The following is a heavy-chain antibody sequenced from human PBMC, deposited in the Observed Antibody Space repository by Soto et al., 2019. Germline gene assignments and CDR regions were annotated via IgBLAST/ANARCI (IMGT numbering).Heavy chain of an antibody. D-gene: IGHD7-27*01. CDR3: ARDGTLTGVSGMDV. V-gene: IGHV3-21*01. J-gene: IGHJ6*02. CDR2: ISSSSSYI. Sequence: PGGSLRLSCAASGFTFSSYAMSWVRQAPGKGLEWVSSISSSSSYIYYADSVKGRFTISRDNAKNSLYLQMNSLRAEDTAVYYCARDGTLTGVSGMDVWGQGTTVTVSS. CDR1: GFTFSSYA.